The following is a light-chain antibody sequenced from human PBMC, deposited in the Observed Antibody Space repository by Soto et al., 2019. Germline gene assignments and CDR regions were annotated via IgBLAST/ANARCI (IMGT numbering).Light chain of an antibody. V-gene: IGLV2-11*01. Sequence: QSALTQPASVSGSPGQSITISCTGTSSDVGSYNFVSWHQQHPGKAPKLMIYDVAKRPSGVPDRFSGSKSGNTASLTISGLQAEDEADYYCCTFAGRYSYVFGSGTKLTVL. CDR3: CTFAGRYSYV. CDR2: DVA. CDR1: SSDVGSYNF. J-gene: IGLJ1*01.